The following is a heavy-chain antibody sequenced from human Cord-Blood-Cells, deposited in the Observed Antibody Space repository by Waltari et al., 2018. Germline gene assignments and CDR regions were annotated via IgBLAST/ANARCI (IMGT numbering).Heavy chain of an antibody. CDR2: IWYDGSNK. Sequence: QVQLVESGGGVVQPGRSLRPSCAAYGFTFSSYGMPWVRQAPGKGLEWVAVIWYDGSNKYYADSVKGRFTISRDNSKNTLYLQMNSLRAEDTAVYYCARENCSSTSCYSAFDIWGQGTMVTVSS. V-gene: IGHV3-33*01. J-gene: IGHJ3*02. CDR1: GFTFSSYG. CDR3: ARENCSSTSCYSAFDI. D-gene: IGHD2-2*02.